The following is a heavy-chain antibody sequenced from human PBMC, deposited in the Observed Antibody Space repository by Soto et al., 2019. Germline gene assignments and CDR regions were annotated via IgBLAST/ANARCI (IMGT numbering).Heavy chain of an antibody. D-gene: IGHD2-2*01. CDR1: GGSFSGYY. CDR3: AGANQLLRPFDY. Sequence: QVQLQQWGAGLLKPSETLSLTCAVYGGSFSGYYWSWIRQPPGKGLEWIGEINHSGSTNYNPSLKSRVTISVDTSEHQCSLKLSSVTAADTAVYYCAGANQLLRPFDYWGQGTLVTVSS. J-gene: IGHJ4*02. CDR2: INHSGST. V-gene: IGHV4-34*01.